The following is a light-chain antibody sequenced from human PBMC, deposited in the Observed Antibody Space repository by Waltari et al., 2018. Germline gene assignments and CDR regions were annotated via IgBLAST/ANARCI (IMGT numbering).Light chain of an antibody. J-gene: IGKJ2*01. CDR1: QSVSSNY. Sequence: ESVLTQSPGTLSLSPGERVTLSCRASQSVSSNYLAWYQQRPGQAPRLLFFGASSRATGVPDRFSGSVSGTDFTLTISRLEPEDFAVYFCQQYGGSPTYTFGQGTKLEIK. CDR2: GAS. CDR3: QQYGGSPTYT. V-gene: IGKV3-20*01.